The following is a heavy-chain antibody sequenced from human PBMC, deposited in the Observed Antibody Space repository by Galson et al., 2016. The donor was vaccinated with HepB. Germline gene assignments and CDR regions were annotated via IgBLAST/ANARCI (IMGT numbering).Heavy chain of an antibody. CDR2: IKEDGSER. CDR3: ARDRRGSGWYNDY. CDR1: GFTFSKYW. V-gene: IGHV3-7*01. D-gene: IGHD6-19*01. Sequence: SLRLSCAVSGFTFSKYWMSWVRQAPGKGLEWVANIKEDGSERYFVDFVKGRFTVSRDNAKNSLYMQMNSLRVDDTAVYYCARDRRGSGWYNDYWGQGTLDTVSS. J-gene: IGHJ4*02.